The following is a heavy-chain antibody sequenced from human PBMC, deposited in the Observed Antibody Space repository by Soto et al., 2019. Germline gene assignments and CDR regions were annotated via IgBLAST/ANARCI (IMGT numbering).Heavy chain of an antibody. D-gene: IGHD3-22*01. V-gene: IGHV1-3*01. J-gene: IGHJ4*02. CDR2: INAGNGNT. CDR1: GYTFTSYA. Sequence: ASVKVSCKASGYTFTSYAMHWVRQAPGQRLEWMGWINAGNGNTKYSQKFQGRVTITRDTSASTAYMELSSLRSEDTAVYYCARASSSGYYYRDFDYWGQGTLVTVSS. CDR3: ARASSSGYYYRDFDY.